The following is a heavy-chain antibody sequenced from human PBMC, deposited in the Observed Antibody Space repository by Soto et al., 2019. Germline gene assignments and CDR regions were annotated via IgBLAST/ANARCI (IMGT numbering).Heavy chain of an antibody. Sequence: PSETLSLTCTVSGGSISSYYWNWIRQPPGKGLEWIGYIYYSGSTNYNPSLKSRVTISVDTSKNQFSLKLSSVTAADTAVYYCGRSPVLMVYAIFPDYYYYMDVWGKGTTVTVSS. CDR3: GRSPVLMVYAIFPDYYYYMDV. J-gene: IGHJ6*03. V-gene: IGHV4-59*08. D-gene: IGHD2-8*01. CDR2: IYYSGST. CDR1: GGSISSYY.